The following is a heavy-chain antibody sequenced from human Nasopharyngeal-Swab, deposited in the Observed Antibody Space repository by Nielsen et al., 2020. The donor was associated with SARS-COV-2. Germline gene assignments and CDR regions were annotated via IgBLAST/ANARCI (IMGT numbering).Heavy chain of an antibody. J-gene: IGHJ4*02. D-gene: IGHD3-22*01. V-gene: IGHV4-39*01. CDR1: GGSIRDNNHY. Sequence: SETLSLTCSVSGGSIRDNNHYWSWIRQPPGKGLEWIGSMSYSGVTFYNPSLRNRVTLSVDMSKNLLSLKLDSVTAADTALYYCARHSRVTTVVVVTLFDFWGQGIQVTVSS. CDR3: ARHSRVTTVVVVTLFDF. CDR2: MSYSGVT.